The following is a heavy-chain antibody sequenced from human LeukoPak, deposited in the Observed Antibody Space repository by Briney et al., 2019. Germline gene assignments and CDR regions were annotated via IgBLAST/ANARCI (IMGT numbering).Heavy chain of an antibody. D-gene: IGHD2-2*01. CDR3: ARADCSSSTCYLRRSWFDP. J-gene: IGHJ5*02. CDR2: ISTSSRYI. V-gene: IGHV3-21*01. Sequence: GGSLRLSCAASGFTLSNYAMNWVRQAPGKGLERVSSISTSSRYIYYKDSVRGRFTISRDDAKNSLYLEMNSLRAEDTAVYYCARADCSSSTCYLRRSWFDPWGRGTLVTVSS. CDR1: GFTLSNYA.